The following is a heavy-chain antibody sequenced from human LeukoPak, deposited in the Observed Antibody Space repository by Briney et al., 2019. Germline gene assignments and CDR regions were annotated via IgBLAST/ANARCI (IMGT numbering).Heavy chain of an antibody. V-gene: IGHV3-74*01. CDR3: ARERSPYNAVDY. D-gene: IGHD1-14*01. CDR2: INCDGSST. CDR1: GFTFSTYW. Sequence: AGSLTLSCAASGFTFSTYWMHWVRQAPGKGLVWVSRINCDGSSTRYAHFVKGRFTISRDKSKNTLYLQMNSLRAEDTAVYYCARERSPYNAVDYWGQGTLVTVSS. J-gene: IGHJ4*01.